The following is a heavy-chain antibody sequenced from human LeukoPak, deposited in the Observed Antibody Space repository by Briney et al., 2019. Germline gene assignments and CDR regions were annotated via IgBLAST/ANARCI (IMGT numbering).Heavy chain of an antibody. CDR2: IYYGGST. Sequence: PSETLSLTCTVSGGSVSSGSYYWSWIRQPPGKGLEWIGYIYYGGSTNYNPSLKSRVTISVDTSKNQFSLKLSSVTAADTAVYYCASGYSSSWYYLAYYYYGMDVWGQGTTVTVSS. CDR1: GGSVSSGSYY. V-gene: IGHV4-61*01. D-gene: IGHD6-13*01. J-gene: IGHJ6*02. CDR3: ASGYSSSWYYLAYYYYGMDV.